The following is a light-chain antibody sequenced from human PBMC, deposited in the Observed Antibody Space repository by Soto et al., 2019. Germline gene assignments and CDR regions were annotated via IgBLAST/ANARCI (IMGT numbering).Light chain of an antibody. Sequence: DIQMTQSPSSLSASVGDRVTITCRASQSISSYLNWYQQKPGKAPKLLIYAASSLQSGVPSRFRGSGSGTDFPLTISSLQLEDFATSSCKRIYSTPRMFGQGTRVDIK. CDR2: AAS. J-gene: IGKJ1*01. CDR3: KRIYSTPRM. V-gene: IGKV1-39*01. CDR1: QSISSY.